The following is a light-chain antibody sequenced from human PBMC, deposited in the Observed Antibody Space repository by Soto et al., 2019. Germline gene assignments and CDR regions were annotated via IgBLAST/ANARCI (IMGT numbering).Light chain of an antibody. V-gene: IGKV3-15*01. J-gene: IGKJ5*01. Sequence: EIVMTQSPATLSVSPGERATLSCRASQSVSSNLAWYQQKPGQAPRLLIYGASTRATGIPARFSGSGSGTESELTISSLMSEALDVDYCQHYNNCHSYTFGQGTRLEIK. CDR2: GAS. CDR3: QHYNNCHSYT. CDR1: QSVSSN.